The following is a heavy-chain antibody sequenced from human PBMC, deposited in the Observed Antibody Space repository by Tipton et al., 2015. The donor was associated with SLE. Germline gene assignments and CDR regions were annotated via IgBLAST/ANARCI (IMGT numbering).Heavy chain of an antibody. J-gene: IGHJ4*02. CDR1: GGSISSYY. Sequence: TLSLTCTVSGGSISSYYWSWIRQPPGKGLEWIGYIYYSGSTNYNPSLKSRVTISVDTSKNQFSLKLSSVTAADTAVYYCAREGGRQQLAYFGYWAQGTLVTVSS. CDR2: IYYSGST. D-gene: IGHD6-13*01. CDR3: AREGGRQQLAYFGY. V-gene: IGHV4-59*01.